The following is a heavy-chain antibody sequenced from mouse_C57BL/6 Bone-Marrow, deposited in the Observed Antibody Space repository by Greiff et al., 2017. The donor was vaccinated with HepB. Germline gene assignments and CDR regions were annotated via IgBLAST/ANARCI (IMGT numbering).Heavy chain of an antibody. V-gene: IGHV1-55*01. CDR3: ARNDGYSRFAY. D-gene: IGHD2-3*01. CDR2: IYPGSGST. CDR1: GYTFTSYW. Sequence: QVHVKQPGAELVKPGASVKMSCKASGYTFTSYWITWVKQRPGQGLEWIGDIYPGSGSTNYNEKFKSKATLTVDTSSSTAYMQLSSLTSEDSAVYYCARNDGYSRFAYWGQGTLVTVSA. J-gene: IGHJ3*01.